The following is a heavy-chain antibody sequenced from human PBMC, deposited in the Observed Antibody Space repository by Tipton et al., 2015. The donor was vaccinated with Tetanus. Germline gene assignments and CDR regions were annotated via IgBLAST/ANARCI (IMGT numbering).Heavy chain of an antibody. CDR2: ISGSGGST. V-gene: IGHV3-23*01. D-gene: IGHD3-22*01. Sequence: SLRLSCAASGFTFSSYAMSWVRQAPGKGLEWVSAISGSGGSTYYADSVKGRFTISRDNSKNTLYLQMNSLRAEDTAVYYCARGLYYYDSRAPGGYPSNNWFDPWGQGTLVTVSS. CDR3: ARGLYYYDSRAPGGYPSNNWFDP. CDR1: GFTFSSYA. J-gene: IGHJ5*02.